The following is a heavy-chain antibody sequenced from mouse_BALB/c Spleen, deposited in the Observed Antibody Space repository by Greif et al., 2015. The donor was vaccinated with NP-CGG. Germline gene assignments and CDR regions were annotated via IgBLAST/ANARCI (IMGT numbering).Heavy chain of an antibody. CDR3: ARRTGTEAMDY. J-gene: IGHJ4*01. D-gene: IGHD4-1*01. CDR1: GYTFTDYY. V-gene: IGHV1-84*02. Sequence: VQVVESGPELVKPGASVKISCKASGYTFTDYYINWVKQKPGQGLEWIGWIYPGSGNTKYNEKFKGKATLTVDTSSSTAYMQLSSLTSEDTAAYFCARRTGTEAMDYWGQGTSVTVSS. CDR2: IYPGSGNT.